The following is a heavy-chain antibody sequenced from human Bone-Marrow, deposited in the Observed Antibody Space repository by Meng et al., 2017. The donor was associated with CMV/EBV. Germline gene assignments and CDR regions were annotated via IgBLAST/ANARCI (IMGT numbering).Heavy chain of an antibody. CDR2: IYYSGST. J-gene: IGHJ5*02. CDR3: ARGVEKTYYDILTGYGAQNWFDP. Sequence: SETLSLTCTVSDDSISRNSYYWGWIRQPPGKGLEWIGSIYYSGSTSYNPSLKSRVTISVDMSKNQFSLKLSSVTAADTAMYYCARGVEKTYYDILTGYGAQNWFDPWGQGTLVTSPQ. CDR1: DDSISRNSYY. V-gene: IGHV4-39*07. D-gene: IGHD3-9*01.